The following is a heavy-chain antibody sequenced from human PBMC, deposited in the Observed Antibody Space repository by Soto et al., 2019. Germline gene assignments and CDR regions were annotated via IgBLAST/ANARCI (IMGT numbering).Heavy chain of an antibody. D-gene: IGHD1-26*01. CDR1: GFTFSSYD. V-gene: IGHV3-23*01. CDR3: AKESTVGSPGDYFDS. Sequence: PRLSCAASGFTFSSYDMNWVRQAPGKGLEWVSAIGVYANTYYADSVKGRFTISRDDSRNTVHLQLNSLRVDDTAVYYCAKESTVGSPGDYFDSWGQGTLVTVSS. J-gene: IGHJ4*02. CDR2: IGVYANT.